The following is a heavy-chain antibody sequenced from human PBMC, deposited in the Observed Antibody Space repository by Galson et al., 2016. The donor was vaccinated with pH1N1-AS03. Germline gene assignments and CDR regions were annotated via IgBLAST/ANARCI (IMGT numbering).Heavy chain of an antibody. V-gene: IGHV1-3*01. CDR2: INAGNGNT. D-gene: IGHD5-12*01. J-gene: IGHJ6*02. CDR3: ARDRGSGYDLFDYYYGMDV. Sequence: SVKVSCKASGYTFTSYAMHWVRQAPGQRLEWMGWINAGNGNTKYSQKFQGRVTITRDTSASTAYMERSSLRSEETAVYYCARDRGSGYDLFDYYYGMDVWGQGTTVTVSS. CDR1: GYTFTSYA.